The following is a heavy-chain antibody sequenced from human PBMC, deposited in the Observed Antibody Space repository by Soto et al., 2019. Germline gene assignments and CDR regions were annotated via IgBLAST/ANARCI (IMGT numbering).Heavy chain of an antibody. CDR3: ARAVAVPADFDY. V-gene: IGHV1-3*01. CDR1: GYTFTSYA. J-gene: IGHJ4*02. CDR2: INAGNGNT. D-gene: IGHD6-19*01. Sequence: EASVKVSCKASGYTFTSYARHWVRQAPGQRLEWMGWINAGNGNTKYSQKFQGRVTITRDTSASTAYMELSSLRSEDTAVYYCARAVAVPADFDYWGQGTRVTVSS.